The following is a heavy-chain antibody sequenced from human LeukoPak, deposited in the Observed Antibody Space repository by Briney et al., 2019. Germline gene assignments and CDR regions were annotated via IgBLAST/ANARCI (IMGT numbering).Heavy chain of an antibody. D-gene: IGHD5-18*01. Sequence: PSETLSLTCTVSGGSISSYYWSWIRQSAGKGLEWIGRIYTSGSTNYNPSLKSRVTMSVDTSKNQFSLKLSSVTAADTAVYYCAREYNGYSYGPHDAFDIWGQGTMVTVSS. CDR3: AREYNGYSYGPHDAFDI. V-gene: IGHV4-4*07. J-gene: IGHJ3*02. CDR1: GGSISSYY. CDR2: IYTSGST.